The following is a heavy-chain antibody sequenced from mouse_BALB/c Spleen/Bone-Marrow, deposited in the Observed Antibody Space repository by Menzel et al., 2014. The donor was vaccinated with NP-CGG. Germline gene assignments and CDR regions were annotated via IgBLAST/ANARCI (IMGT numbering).Heavy chain of an antibody. D-gene: IGHD3-1*01. CDR3: TTLERNNGDH. V-gene: IGHV1-5*01. CDR1: GYTFSNYW. J-gene: IGHJ2*01. Sequence: VPLPPSGTVLARPGAAVKMSCKASGYTFSNYWMHWVKQRPGQGLEWIGTIYPGKSDTTYNQKFKGKAKLTAVTSTSTAYMERSRLKKEDAAVYDWTTLERNNGDHWGQGTTRTVSS. CDR2: IYPGKSDT.